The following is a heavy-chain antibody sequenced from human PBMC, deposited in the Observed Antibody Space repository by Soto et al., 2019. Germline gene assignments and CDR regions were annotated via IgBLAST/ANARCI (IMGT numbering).Heavy chain of an antibody. CDR1: GFTFSSYA. CDR3: AKDRGGVVVVAATYYYYYMDV. Sequence: GGSLRLSCAASGFTFSSYAMSWVRQAPGKGLEWVSAISGSGGSTYYADSVKGRFTISRDNSKNTLYLQMNSLRAEDTAVYYCAKDRGGVVVVAATYYYYYMDVWGKGTTVTVSS. D-gene: IGHD2-15*01. J-gene: IGHJ6*03. V-gene: IGHV3-23*01. CDR2: ISGSGGST.